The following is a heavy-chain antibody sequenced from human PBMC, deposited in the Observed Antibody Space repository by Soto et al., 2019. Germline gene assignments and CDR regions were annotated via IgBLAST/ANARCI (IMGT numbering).Heavy chain of an antibody. CDR3: AGSGLYFDS. CDR1: GFSFSTYS. Sequence: PGGSLRLSCAASGFSFSTYSMNWVRQAPGKGLEWVSYITSSSTTIYYADSVKGRFTISRDNAKNSLYLQMNSLRADDTAVYYCAGSGLYFDSWGQGTLVTVSS. CDR2: ITSSSTTI. J-gene: IGHJ4*02. V-gene: IGHV3-48*01. D-gene: IGHD3-10*01.